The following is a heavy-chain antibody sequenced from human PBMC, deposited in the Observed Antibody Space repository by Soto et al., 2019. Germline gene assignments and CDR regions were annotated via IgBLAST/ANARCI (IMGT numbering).Heavy chain of an antibody. CDR2: ISARSAST. Sequence: EVQLLESGGDLVQPGGSLRLSCAASGFTFSSYAMSWVRQAPGKGLEWVSAISARSASTYYTDSVKGRFTISRDNSKNTLYLQMNGLRAEDTAIYYCAKYCTGGSCYPGFSNWGQGTLVTVSS. CDR1: GFTFSSYA. V-gene: IGHV3-23*01. J-gene: IGHJ4*02. D-gene: IGHD2-15*01. CDR3: AKYCTGGSCYPGFSN.